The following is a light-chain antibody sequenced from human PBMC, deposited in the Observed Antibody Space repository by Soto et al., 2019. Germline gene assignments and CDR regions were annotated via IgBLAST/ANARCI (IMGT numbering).Light chain of an antibody. CDR3: QQYNEWPLT. V-gene: IGKV3-15*01. Sequence: EIVMTQSPATLSVSPGERATLSCRASQSISSSLAWCQQKPGQAPRLLIYGASTRATGIPARFSGSGSGTEFTLTISSLQSEDFAVYYCQQYNEWPLTFGGGTKVEIK. CDR2: GAS. CDR1: QSISSS. J-gene: IGKJ4*01.